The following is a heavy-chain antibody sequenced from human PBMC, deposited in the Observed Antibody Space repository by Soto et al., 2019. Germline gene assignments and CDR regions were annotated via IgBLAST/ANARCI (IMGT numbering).Heavy chain of an antibody. CDR1: GGSISRGGYY. V-gene: IGHV4-31*03. D-gene: IGHD1-26*01. J-gene: IGHJ4*02. CDR2: IYYSGST. Sequence: SETLSLTCTVSGGSISRGGYYWSWLRQDPGKGLEWIGYIYYSGSTYYNPSLKSRVTMSVDTSKNQFSLKLTSVTAVDTAVYYCARRESQGAIDYWGQGPLVTVSS. CDR3: ARRESQGAIDY.